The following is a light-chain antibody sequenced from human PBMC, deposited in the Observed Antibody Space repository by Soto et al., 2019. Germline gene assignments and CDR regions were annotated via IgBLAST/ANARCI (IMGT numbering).Light chain of an antibody. V-gene: IGLV2-8*01. J-gene: IGLJ2*01. CDR3: SSYAGSNNFVV. Sequence: QSALTQPPSASGSPGQSVTISCTGTSSDVGGYNYVSWYQHHPVKAPKLIIYDVSKRPSGVPDRFSGSKSGNTASLTVSGLQADDEGDYYCSSYAGSNNFVVFGGGTKLTVL. CDR2: DVS. CDR1: SSDVGGYNY.